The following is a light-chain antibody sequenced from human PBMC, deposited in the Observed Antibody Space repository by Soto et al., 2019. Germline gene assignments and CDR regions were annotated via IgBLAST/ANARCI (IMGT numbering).Light chain of an antibody. CDR3: SSYVGSNNFV. CDR1: SSDVGGYNY. CDR2: EVS. Sequence: QSVLTQPPSASGSPGQSVTISCTGTSSDVGGYNYVSWYQQHPGKAPKLMIYEVSKRPPGVPDRFSGSKSGNTASLTVSGLQAEDEADYYCSSYVGSNNFVFGTGTKVTVL. J-gene: IGLJ1*01. V-gene: IGLV2-8*01.